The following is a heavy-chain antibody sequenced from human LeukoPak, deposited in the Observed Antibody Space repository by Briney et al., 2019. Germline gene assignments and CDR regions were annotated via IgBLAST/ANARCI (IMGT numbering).Heavy chain of an antibody. D-gene: IGHD1-26*01. CDR3: ARDKVLLGQAGRSAFDI. V-gene: IGHV3-7*01. Sequence: GGSLRLSCAASGFTFSSYWMSWVRQAPGKGLEWVANIKQDGSEKYYVDSVKGRFTISRDNAKNSLYLQMNSLRAEDTAVYYCARDKVLLGQAGRSAFDIWGQGTMVTVSS. CDR1: GFTFSSYW. CDR2: IKQDGSEK. J-gene: IGHJ3*02.